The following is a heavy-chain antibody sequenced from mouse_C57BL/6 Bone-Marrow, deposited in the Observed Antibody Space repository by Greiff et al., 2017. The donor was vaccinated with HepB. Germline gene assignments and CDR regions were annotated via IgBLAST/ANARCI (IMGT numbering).Heavy chain of an antibody. J-gene: IGHJ2*01. CDR2: IDPEDGET. D-gene: IGHD1-1*01. Sequence: EVMLVESGAELVKPGASVKLSCTASGFNIKDYYMHWVKQRTEQGLEWIGRIDPEDGETKYDPKFQGKATITADTSSNTAYLPLSSLTSEDAAVYYCARRDYCSSYPAYWGQGTPLTVSS. CDR1: GFNIKDYY. CDR3: ARRDYCSSYPAY. V-gene: IGHV14-2*01.